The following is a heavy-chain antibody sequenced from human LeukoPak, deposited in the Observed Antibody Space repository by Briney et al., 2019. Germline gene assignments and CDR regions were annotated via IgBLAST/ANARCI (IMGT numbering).Heavy chain of an antibody. CDR3: VRFGSGSHGVFDY. J-gene: IGHJ4*02. CDR2: ISGRSSFT. V-gene: IGHV3-11*03. D-gene: IGHD3-10*01. CDR1: GFTFRDYY. Sequence: GGSLRLSRAASGFTFRDYYMSWIRQAPGKGLVWVSYISGRSSFTNYADSVKGRFTISRDNAKNSLYLQMNSLRAEDTAVYYCVRFGSGSHGVFDYWGQGTLVTVSS.